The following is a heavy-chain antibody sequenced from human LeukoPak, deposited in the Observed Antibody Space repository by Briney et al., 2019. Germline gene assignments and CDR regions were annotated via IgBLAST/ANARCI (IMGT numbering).Heavy chain of an antibody. V-gene: IGHV1-2*02. J-gene: IGHJ4*02. D-gene: IGHD7-27*01. CDR1: GYSFISYG. CDR2: INPNSGGT. Sequence: ASVKVSCKASGYSFISYGVSWVQQAPGQGLEWMGWINPNSGGTNYAQKFLGRVTMTRDTSISTAYMELSRLRSDDTAMYYCARGPHWDPHFDYWGQGTLVTVSS. CDR3: ARGPHWDPHFDY.